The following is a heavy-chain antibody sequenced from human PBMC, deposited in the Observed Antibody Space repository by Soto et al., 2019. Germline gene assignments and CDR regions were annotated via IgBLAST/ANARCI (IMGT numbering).Heavy chain of an antibody. J-gene: IGHJ6*02. CDR1: GFTFSSYA. CDR2: ISYDGSNK. CDR3: ARVGARGLEWLFADSHGMDV. D-gene: IGHD3-3*01. Sequence: GGSLRLSCAASGFTFSSYAMHWVRQAPGKGLEWVAVISYDGSNKYYADSVKGRFTISRDNSKNTLYLQMNSLRAEDTAVYYCARVGARGLEWLFADSHGMDVWGQGTTVTVSS. V-gene: IGHV3-30-3*01.